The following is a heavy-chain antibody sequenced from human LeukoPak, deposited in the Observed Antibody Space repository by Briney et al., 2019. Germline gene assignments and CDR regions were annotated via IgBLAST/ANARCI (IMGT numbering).Heavy chain of an antibody. V-gene: IGHV3-33*06. J-gene: IGHJ6*02. CDR2: IWYDGSNK. CDR1: GFIFSRYG. CDR3: AKEGDYYGMDV. Sequence: GGSLRLSCAASGFIFSRYGMHWVRQAPGKGLEWVAVIWYDGSNKYHVDSVKGRFTISRDNSRNTLYLQMNSLRAEDTAVYYCAKEGDYYGMDVWGQGTTVTVSS.